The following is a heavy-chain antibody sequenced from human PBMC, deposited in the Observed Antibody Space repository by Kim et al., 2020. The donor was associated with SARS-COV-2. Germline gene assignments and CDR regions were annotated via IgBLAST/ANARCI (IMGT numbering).Heavy chain of an antibody. CDR1: GGSFSGYY. CDR3: ARGVEMATITGYFDY. CDR2: INHSGST. Sequence: SETLSLTCAVYGGSFSGYYWSWIRQPPGKGLEWIGEINHSGSTNYNPSLKSRVTISVDTSKNQFSLKLSSVTAADTAVYYCARGVEMATITGYFDYWGQGTLVTVSS. D-gene: IGHD5-12*01. V-gene: IGHV4-34*01. J-gene: IGHJ4*02.